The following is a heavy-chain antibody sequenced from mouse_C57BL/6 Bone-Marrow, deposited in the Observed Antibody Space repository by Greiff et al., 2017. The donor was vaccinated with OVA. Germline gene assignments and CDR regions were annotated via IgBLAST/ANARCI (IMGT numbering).Heavy chain of an antibody. Sequence: EVMLVESGPELVKPGASVKISCKASGYSFTGYYMNWVKQSPEQSLEWIGEINPSTGGTTYNQKFKAQATLTVDKSSSTAYMQLKRLTSEYSAVYYFARSLGLLYPYWYFDVWGTGTTVTVSS. CDR2: INPSTGGT. V-gene: IGHV1-42*01. CDR3: ARSLGLLYPYWYFDV. J-gene: IGHJ1*03. D-gene: IGHD2-12*01. CDR1: GYSFTGYY.